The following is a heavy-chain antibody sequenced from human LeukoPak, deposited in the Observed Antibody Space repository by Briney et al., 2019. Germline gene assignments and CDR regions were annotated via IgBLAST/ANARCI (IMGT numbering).Heavy chain of an antibody. CDR2: FSAYNGKT. CDR3: ARVTANTFDY. CDR1: GYTFTSYG. V-gene: IGHV1-18*01. D-gene: IGHD5-18*01. J-gene: IGHJ4*02. Sequence: GASVKVSCTPSGYTFTSYGISWVRQAPGQGLEWMGWFSAYNGKTNYAQKLQGRVTITTDTSTSTAYMELRSLRSDDTAVYYCARVTANTFDYWGQGTLVTVSS.